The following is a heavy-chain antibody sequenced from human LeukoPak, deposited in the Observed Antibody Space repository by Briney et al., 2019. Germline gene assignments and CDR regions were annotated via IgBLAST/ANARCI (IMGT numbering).Heavy chain of an antibody. D-gene: IGHD1-26*01. CDR3: ARGSGSRYPPSTHGYYFDY. V-gene: IGHV4-34*01. J-gene: IGHJ4*02. Sequence: SETLSLTCAVYGGSFSGYYWSWTRQPPGKGLEWIGEINHSGSTNYNPSLKSRVTISVDTSKNQFSLKLSSVTAADTAVYYCARGSGSRYPPSTHGYYFDYWGQGTLVTVSS. CDR2: INHSGST. CDR1: GGSFSGYY.